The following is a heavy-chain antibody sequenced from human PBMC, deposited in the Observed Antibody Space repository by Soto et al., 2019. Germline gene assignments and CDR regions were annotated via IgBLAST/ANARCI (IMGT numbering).Heavy chain of an antibody. D-gene: IGHD3-16*02. Sequence: VQLVDSGGGLVQPGGSLRLSCAASGFTFKTYDMNWVRQAPGKGLEWVSYISRNGSTVYYADFVKGRFTISRDNTKNSLYLQMTSLRAEDTAVYICARVSYLGDGDFDYWGQGTLVTVSS. CDR2: ISRNGSTV. CDR1: GFTFKTYD. V-gene: IGHV3-48*03. CDR3: ARVSYLGDGDFDY. J-gene: IGHJ4*02.